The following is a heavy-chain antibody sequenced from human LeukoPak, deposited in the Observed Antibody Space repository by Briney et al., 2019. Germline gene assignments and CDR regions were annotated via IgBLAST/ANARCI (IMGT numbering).Heavy chain of an antibody. CDR3: ATRLRWPSYFDY. CDR2: IYYSGST. CDR1: GFTLSSYW. D-gene: IGHD4-23*01. Sequence: GSLRLSCAASGFTLSSYWMTWIRQPPGKGLEWIGSIYYSGSTYYNPSLKSRVTISVDTSKNQFSLKLSSVTAADTAVYYCATRLRWPSYFDYWGQGTLVTVSS. J-gene: IGHJ4*02. V-gene: IGHV4-39*01.